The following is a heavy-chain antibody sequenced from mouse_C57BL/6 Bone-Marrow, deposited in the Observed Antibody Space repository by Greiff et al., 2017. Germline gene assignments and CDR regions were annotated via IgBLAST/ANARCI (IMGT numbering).Heavy chain of an antibody. J-gene: IGHJ2*01. V-gene: IGHV14-4*01. Sequence: LVESGAELVRPGASVKLSCTASGFNIKDDYMHWVKQRPEQGLEWIGWIDPENGDTEYASKFQGKATITADTSSDTAYLQLSSLTSEDTAVYYCTMGLFDYWGQGTTLTVSS. D-gene: IGHD2-4*01. CDR2: IDPENGDT. CDR3: TMGLFDY. CDR1: GFNIKDDY.